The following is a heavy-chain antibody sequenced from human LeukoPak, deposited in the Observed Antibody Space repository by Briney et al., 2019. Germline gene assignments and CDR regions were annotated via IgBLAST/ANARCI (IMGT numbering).Heavy chain of an antibody. J-gene: IGHJ4*02. Sequence: PGRSLRLSCAASGFTFSSYGMHWVRQAPGKGLEWVAVISYDGSNKYYADSVKGRFTISRDDSKNTLYLQMNSLKTEDTAVYYCTTEVAEYYDSSGYFDNWGQGTLVTVSS. CDR3: TTEVAEYYDSSGYFDN. CDR1: GFTFSSYG. V-gene: IGHV3-30*03. CDR2: ISYDGSNK. D-gene: IGHD3-22*01.